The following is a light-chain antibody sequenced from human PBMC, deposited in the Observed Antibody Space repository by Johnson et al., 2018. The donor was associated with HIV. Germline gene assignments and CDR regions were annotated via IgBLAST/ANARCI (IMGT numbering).Light chain of an antibody. V-gene: IGLV1-51*01. CDR1: RSNIGDNF. CDR2: DNR. Sequence: QAVLTQPPSVSAAPGQKVTISCSGNRSNIGDNFVSWYQHLPGTAPKLLVYDNRKRPSGIPGRFSGSKSGPSATLGITGLQTGDEADYYCGTWDSSLTSYVFGAGTKVTVL. CDR3: GTWDSSLTSYV. J-gene: IGLJ1*01.